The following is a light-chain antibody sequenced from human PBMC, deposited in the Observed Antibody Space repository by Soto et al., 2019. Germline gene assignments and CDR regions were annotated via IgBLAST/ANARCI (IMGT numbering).Light chain of an antibody. V-gene: IGKV3-15*01. Sequence: EIVMTQSPATLSVSPGERATLSCRASQSVSIHLAWYQQKPGQAPRLLIYGASTRATGIPARFSGSGSGTEFTLTISSLQSEDFAVYYCQQYNNWPPLTFGGGTKVEIK. CDR3: QQYNNWPPLT. CDR1: QSVSIH. J-gene: IGKJ4*01. CDR2: GAS.